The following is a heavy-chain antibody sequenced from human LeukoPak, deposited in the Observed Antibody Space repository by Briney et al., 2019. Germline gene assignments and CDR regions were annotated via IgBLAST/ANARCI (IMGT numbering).Heavy chain of an antibody. CDR3: STYGSGRKFDY. J-gene: IGHJ4*02. D-gene: IGHD3-10*01. CDR1: GFTFSDHD. CDR2: IESKTDGETT. Sequence: PGGSLRLSCAASGFTFSDHDMDWVRQAPGKGLQWVGRIESKTDGETTDYATPVKDRFIISRDDSTNTLYLQMNSLKSEDTAVYYCSTYGSGRKFDYWGQGTLVTVCS. V-gene: IGHV3-15*04.